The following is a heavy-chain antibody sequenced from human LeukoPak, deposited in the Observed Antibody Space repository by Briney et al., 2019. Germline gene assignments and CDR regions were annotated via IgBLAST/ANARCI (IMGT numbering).Heavy chain of an antibody. V-gene: IGHV3-23*01. D-gene: IGHD1-26*01. CDR3: AKDTYSPNGNWFDP. CDR1: GFTFSSYA. Sequence: GGSLRLSCAASGFTFSSYAMSWVRQAPGKGLEWVSAISGSGGSTYYADSVKGQFTISRDNSKNTLYLQMNSLKAEDTAVYYCAKDTYSPNGNWFDPWGQGTLVTVSS. J-gene: IGHJ5*02. CDR2: ISGSGGST.